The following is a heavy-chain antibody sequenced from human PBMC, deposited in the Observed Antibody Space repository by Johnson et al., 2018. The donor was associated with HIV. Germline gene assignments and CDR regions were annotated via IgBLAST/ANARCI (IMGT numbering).Heavy chain of an antibody. J-gene: IGHJ3*02. CDR2: ISYDGSNT. D-gene: IGHD6-13*01. V-gene: IGHV3-30*04. CDR1: GFTFNSYA. CDR3: ARGGIAAKEPWRAFDI. Sequence: QVQLVESGGGVVQPGRSLRLSCAASGFTFNSYAMHWVRQAPGKGLEWVTLISYDGSNTYYADSVKGRFTISRDNSKNTLYLQMSSLRPEDTAVYYCARGGIAAKEPWRAFDIWGQGTMVTVSS.